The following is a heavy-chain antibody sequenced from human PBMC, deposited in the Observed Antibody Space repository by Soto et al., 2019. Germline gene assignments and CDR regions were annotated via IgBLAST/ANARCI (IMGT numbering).Heavy chain of an antibody. CDR1: RGTFSSYA. D-gene: IGHD2-2*01. J-gene: IGHJ5*02. CDR3: ARDFHSVPAATYNWFAP. CDR2: IIPIFGTA. V-gene: IGHV1-69*01. Sequence: QVQLVQSGAELKTPGSSVKVSCKASRGTFSSYAISWVRQAPGQGLEWMGGIIPIFGTANYAQKFQGRVTITADEFTSTSYVELSSLRSEDTAVYYCARDFHSVPAATYNWFAPWGQGTLVTVSS.